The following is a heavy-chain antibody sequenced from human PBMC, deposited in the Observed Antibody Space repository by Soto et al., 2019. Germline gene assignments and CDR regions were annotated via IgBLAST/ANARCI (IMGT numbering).Heavy chain of an antibody. D-gene: IGHD2-2*01. CDR3: AKVRVKYQLPARGGEDY. CDR1: GFTFSSYA. J-gene: IGHJ4*02. Sequence: GGSLRLSCAASGFTFSSYAMSWVRQAPGKGLEWVSAISGSGGSTYYADSVKGRFTISRDNSKNTLYLQMNSLRAEDTAVYYCAKVRVKYQLPARGGEDYWGQGTLVTVSS. V-gene: IGHV3-23*01. CDR2: ISGSGGST.